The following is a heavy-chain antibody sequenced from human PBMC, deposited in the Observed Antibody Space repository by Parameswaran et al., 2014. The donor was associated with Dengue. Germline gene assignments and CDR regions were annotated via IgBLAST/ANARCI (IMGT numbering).Heavy chain of an antibody. J-gene: IGHJ6*02. CDR2: IKQDGSEK. CDR3: ARGGIVYYYYGMDV. V-gene: IGHV3-7*01. Sequence: RWIRQPPGKGLEWVANIKQDGSEKYYVDSVKGRFTISRDNAKNSLYLQMNSLRAEDTAVYYCARGGIVYYYYGMDVWGQGTTVTVSS. D-gene: IGHD2/OR15-2a*01.